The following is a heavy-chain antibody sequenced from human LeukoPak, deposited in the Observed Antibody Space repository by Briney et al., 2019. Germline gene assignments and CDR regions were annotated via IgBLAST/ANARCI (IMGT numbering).Heavy chain of an antibody. CDR3: ARHVRYYETGYFDY. D-gene: IGHD3-22*01. Sequence: SETLSLTCAVYGGSFSGYYWSWIRQPPGKGLEWIGEINHSGSTNYNPSLKSRVTISVDTSKNQFSLKLSSVTAADTAVYYCARHVRYYETGYFDYWGQGTLVTVSS. J-gene: IGHJ4*02. CDR1: GGSFSGYY. V-gene: IGHV4-34*01. CDR2: INHSGST.